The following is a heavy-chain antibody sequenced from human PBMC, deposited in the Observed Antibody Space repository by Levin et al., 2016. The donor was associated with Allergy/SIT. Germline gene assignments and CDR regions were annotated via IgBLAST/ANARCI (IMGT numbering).Heavy chain of an antibody. D-gene: IGHD6-13*01. CDR1: GYSFTSYW. V-gene: IGHV5-10-1*01. CDR2: IDPSDSYT. J-gene: IGHJ5*02. CDR3: ASSSWYVRWFDP. Sequence: KVSCKGSGYSFTSYWISWVRQMPGKGLEWMGRIDPSDSYTNYSPSFQGHVTISADKSISTAYLQWSSLKASDTAMYYCASSSWYVRWFDPWGQGTLVTVSS.